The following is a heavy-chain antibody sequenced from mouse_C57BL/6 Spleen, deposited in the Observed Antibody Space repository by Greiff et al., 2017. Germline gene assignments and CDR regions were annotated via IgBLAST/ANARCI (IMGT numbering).Heavy chain of an antibody. CDR2: IDPSDSET. V-gene: IGHV1-52*01. CDR1: GYTFTSYW. CDR3: ARAYYSNYFDY. J-gene: IGHJ2*01. Sequence: QVQLKQPGAELVRPGSSVKLSCKASGYTFTSYWMHWVKQRPIQGLEWIGNIDPSDSETHYNQKFKGKATLTVDKSSSTAYMQLSSLTSEDSAVYYCARAYYSNYFDYWGQGTTLTVSS. D-gene: IGHD2-5*01.